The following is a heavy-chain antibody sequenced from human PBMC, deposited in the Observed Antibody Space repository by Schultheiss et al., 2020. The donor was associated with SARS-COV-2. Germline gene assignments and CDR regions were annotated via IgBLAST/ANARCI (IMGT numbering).Heavy chain of an antibody. D-gene: IGHD6-13*01. CDR2: INPSGGST. CDR3: ARVDPGDSSSWSVGGDAFDI. Sequence: ASVKVSCKASGYTFTDYFMHWVRQAPGQGLEWMGIINPSGGSTSYAQKFQGRVTMTRDTSTSTVYMELSSLRSEDTAVYYCARVDPGDSSSWSVGGDAFDIWGQGTMVTVSS. CDR1: GYTFTDYF. J-gene: IGHJ3*02. V-gene: IGHV1-46*03.